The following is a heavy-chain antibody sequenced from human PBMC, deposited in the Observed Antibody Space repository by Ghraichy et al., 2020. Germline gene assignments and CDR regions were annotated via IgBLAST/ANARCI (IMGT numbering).Heavy chain of an antibody. CDR1: GGSISSYY. V-gene: IGHV4-59*01. CDR2: IYYSGST. CDR3: ARVLSYGSGSDYNAI. J-gene: IGHJ4*02. Sequence: SETLSLTCTVSGGSISSYYWSWIRQPPGKGLEWIGYIYYSGSTNYNPSLKSRVTISVDTSKNQFSLKLSSVTAADTAVYYCARVLSYGSGSDYNAIWGQGTLVTGSS. D-gene: IGHD3-10*01.